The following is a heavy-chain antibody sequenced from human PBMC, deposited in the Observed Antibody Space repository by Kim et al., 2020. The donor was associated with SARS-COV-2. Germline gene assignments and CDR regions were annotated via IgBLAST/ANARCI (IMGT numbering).Heavy chain of an antibody. CDR3: ARVYYYASGTGPVDY. D-gene: IGHD3-10*01. V-gene: IGHV3-74*01. CDR1: GFTFSSYC. J-gene: IGHJ4*02. CDR2: INSDGSGT. Sequence: GGSLRLSCAASGFTFSSYCMHWVRKAPGKGLVWVAHINSDGSGTTYADSVKGRFAISRDNAKNTLYLQMNSLRAEDTAVYYCARVYYYASGTGPVDYWGQGTLVTVSS.